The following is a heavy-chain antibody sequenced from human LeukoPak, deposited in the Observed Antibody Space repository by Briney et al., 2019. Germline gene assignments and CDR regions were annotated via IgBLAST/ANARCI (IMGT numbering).Heavy chain of an antibody. CDR1: GFTFSSYS. CDR3: AGDFTPVQWELRAINWFDL. Sequence: GGSLRLSCAASGFTFSSYSMNWVRQAPGKGLEWVSSISSSSSYIYYADSVKGRFTISRDNAKNSLYLQMNSLRAEDTAVYYFAGDFTPVQWELRAINWFDLWGQGTLVTVSS. CDR2: ISSSSSYI. V-gene: IGHV3-21*01. J-gene: IGHJ5*02. D-gene: IGHD1-26*01.